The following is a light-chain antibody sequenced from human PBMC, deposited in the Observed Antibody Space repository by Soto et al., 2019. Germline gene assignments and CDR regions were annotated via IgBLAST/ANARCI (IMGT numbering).Light chain of an antibody. Sequence: AIRMTQSPSSLSASTGDRVTITCRASQGISSYLAWYQQKPGKAPKLLIYAASTLQSGVPSRFSGSGSGTDFTLTISCLQSEDFATYYCQQYYSYPYTCGPGTKLEIK. CDR2: AAS. CDR1: QGISSY. CDR3: QQYYSYPYT. V-gene: IGKV1-8*01. J-gene: IGKJ2*01.